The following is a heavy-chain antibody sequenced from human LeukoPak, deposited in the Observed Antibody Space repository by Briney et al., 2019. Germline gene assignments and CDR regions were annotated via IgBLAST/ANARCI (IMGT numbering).Heavy chain of an antibody. CDR1: GFTVNSYA. CDR3: ASFHYYGSGAYYLSY. CDR2: IFGSGGSA. V-gene: IGHV3-23*01. D-gene: IGHD3-10*01. J-gene: IGHJ4*02. Sequence: PGGSLRLSCAASGFTVNSYAMYWVRQAPGKGLERVSGIFGSGGSAHYADSVKGRFTIFRDNSKNTLYLQMSSLRAEDTAVYFCASFHYYGSGAYYLSYWGQGTLVTVSS.